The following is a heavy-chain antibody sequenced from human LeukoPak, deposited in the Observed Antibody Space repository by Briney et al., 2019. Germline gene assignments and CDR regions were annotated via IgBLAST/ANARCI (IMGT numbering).Heavy chain of an antibody. CDR2: ISGSGGST. CDR1: GFTFSSYG. Sequence: GGSLRLSCAASGFTFSSYGMSWVRQAPGKGLEWVSAISGSGGSTYYADSVKGRFTISRDNAKNSLYLQMNSLRAEDTAVYYCARDRIEQQRTLGRSSNYYYYYYMDVWGKGTTVTVSS. CDR3: ARDRIEQQRTLGRSSNYYYYYYMDV. D-gene: IGHD6-13*01. V-gene: IGHV3-23*01. J-gene: IGHJ6*03.